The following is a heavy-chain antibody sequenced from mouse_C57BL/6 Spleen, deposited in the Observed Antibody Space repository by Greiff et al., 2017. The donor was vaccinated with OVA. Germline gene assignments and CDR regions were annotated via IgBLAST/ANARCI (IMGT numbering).Heavy chain of an antibody. J-gene: IGHJ2*01. Sequence: EVQLQQSGPELVKPGASVKISCKASGYTFTDYYMNWVKQSHGKSLEWIGDINPNNGGTSYNQKFKGKATLTVDKSSSTAYMELRSLTSEDSAVYYCARSLLLRSGYFDYWGQGTTLTVSS. CDR3: ARSLLLRSGYFDY. CDR1: GYTFTDYY. CDR2: INPNNGGT. V-gene: IGHV1-26*01. D-gene: IGHD1-1*01.